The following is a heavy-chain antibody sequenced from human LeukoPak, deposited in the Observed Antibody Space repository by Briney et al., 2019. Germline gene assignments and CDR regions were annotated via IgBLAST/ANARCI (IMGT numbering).Heavy chain of an antibody. CDR2: IIPIFGTA. Sequence: GASVKVSCKASGGTFSSYAISWVRQAPGQGLEWMGGIIPIFGTANYAQKFLGRVTITTDESTSTAYMELSSLRSEDTAVYYCARAGGLLSYYYMDVWGKGTTVTVSS. CDR1: GGTFSSYA. D-gene: IGHD3-10*01. CDR3: ARAGGLLSYYYMDV. J-gene: IGHJ6*03. V-gene: IGHV1-69*05.